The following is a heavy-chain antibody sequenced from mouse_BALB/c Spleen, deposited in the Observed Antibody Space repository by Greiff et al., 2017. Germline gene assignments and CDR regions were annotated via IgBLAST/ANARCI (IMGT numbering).Heavy chain of an antibody. CDR2: ISYSGST. CDR1: GYSITSDYA. J-gene: IGHJ3*01. V-gene: IGHV3-2*02. Sequence: EVKLMESGPGLVKPSQSLSLTCTVTGYSITSDYAWNWIRQFPGNKLEWMGYISYSGSTSYNPSLKSRISITRDTSKNQFFLQLNSVTTEDTATYYCARESWFAYWGQGTLVTVSA. CDR3: ARESWFAY.